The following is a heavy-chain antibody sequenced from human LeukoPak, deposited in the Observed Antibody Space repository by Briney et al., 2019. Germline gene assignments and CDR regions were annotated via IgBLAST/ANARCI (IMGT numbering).Heavy chain of an antibody. CDR3: AKDLVAAGTGEECLVDY. CDR1: GFTFSSYG. D-gene: IGHD6-13*01. J-gene: IGHJ4*02. CDR2: ISYDGSNK. Sequence: PGGSLRLSCAASGFTFSSYGMHWVRQAPGKGLEWVAVISYDGSNKYYADSVKGRFTISRDNSKNTLHLQMNSLRAEDTAVYYCAKDLVAAGTGEECLVDYWGQGTLVTVSS. V-gene: IGHV3-30*18.